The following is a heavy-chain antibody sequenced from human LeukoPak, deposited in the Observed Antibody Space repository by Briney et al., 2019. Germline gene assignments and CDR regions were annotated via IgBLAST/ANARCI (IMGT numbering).Heavy chain of an antibody. CDR2: ISDSSSNYI. CDR1: GFTFSDYY. CDR3: ARDRTNLLAGYYFY. V-gene: IGHV3-11*05. Sequence: GGSLRLSCEASGFTFSDYYMSWIRQAPGKGLEWVSSISDSSSNYIYYADSVRGRFTLSRDNAKKTLYLQMNSLRAEDTAVYYCARDRTNLLAGYYFYWGQGTLVTVPS. D-gene: IGHD3-9*01. J-gene: IGHJ4*02.